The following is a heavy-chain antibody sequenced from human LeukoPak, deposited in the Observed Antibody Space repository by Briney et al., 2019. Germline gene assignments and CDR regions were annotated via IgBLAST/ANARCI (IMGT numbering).Heavy chain of an antibody. CDR3: ARDGEGPFDI. J-gene: IGHJ3*02. CDR2: ISYDGSKK. Sequence: GGSLRLSCGASGFTFSNYGMHWVRQAPGKGLEWVAVISYDGSKKYYAEPAKGRFTISRENSKSTLFLQMNSLRPEDTAVYYCARDGEGPFDIWGQGTMVTVSS. V-gene: IGHV3-30*03. CDR1: GFTFSNYG. D-gene: IGHD2-21*01.